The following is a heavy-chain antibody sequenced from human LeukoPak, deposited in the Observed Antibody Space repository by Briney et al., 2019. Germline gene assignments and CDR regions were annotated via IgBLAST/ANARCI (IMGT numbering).Heavy chain of an antibody. J-gene: IGHJ4*02. Sequence: PSETLSLTCAVYGGSFSGYLWSWIRQPPGKGLEWIGEINHSGGTNYNPSLKSRVTISVDMSKNHFSLKLSSVTAADTAVYYCARALETYCSGGSCYSARRYHLPGYWGQGTLVTVSS. D-gene: IGHD2-15*01. CDR2: INHSGGT. CDR3: ARALETYCSGGSCYSARRYHLPGY. CDR1: GGSFSGYL. V-gene: IGHV4-34*01.